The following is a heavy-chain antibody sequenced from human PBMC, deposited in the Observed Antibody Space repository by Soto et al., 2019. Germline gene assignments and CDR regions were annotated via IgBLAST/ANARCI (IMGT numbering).Heavy chain of an antibody. CDR3: ARVFIGITIFGDAFDI. Sequence: QVQLVESGGGVVQPGRSLRLSCAASGFTFSSYAMHWVRQAPGKGLEWVAVISYDGSNKYYADSVKGRFTISRDNSKNTLYLQMNSLRAEDTAVYYCARVFIGITIFGDAFDIWGQGTMVTVSS. J-gene: IGHJ3*02. D-gene: IGHD3-3*01. CDR1: GFTFSSYA. V-gene: IGHV3-30-3*01. CDR2: ISYDGSNK.